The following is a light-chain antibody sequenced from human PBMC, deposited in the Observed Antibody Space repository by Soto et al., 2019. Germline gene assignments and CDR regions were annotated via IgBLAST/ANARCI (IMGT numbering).Light chain of an antibody. CDR2: EVS. CDR3: CSYAGSSTVV. V-gene: IGLV2-23*02. Sequence: SALTQPASVSGSPGQSITISCTGTSSDVGSYNLVSWYQQHPGEAPKVMIYEVSKRPSGVSNRFSGSKSGNTASLTISGLQAEDEADYYCCSYAGSSTVVFGTGTKVTVL. J-gene: IGLJ1*01. CDR1: SSDVGSYNL.